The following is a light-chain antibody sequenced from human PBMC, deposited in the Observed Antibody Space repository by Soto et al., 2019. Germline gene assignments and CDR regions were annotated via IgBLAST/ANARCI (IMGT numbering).Light chain of an antibody. Sequence: EIVLTQSPGILSLSPGERATLSCRASQTVSGNYLAWYQQKPGQSPRLLIYGSSDRATVIPDRFSGSGSGTDFTLTINRVEPEDLAVYYCQQYGSSPQYTFGQGTTLEI. CDR2: GSS. CDR1: QTVSGNY. V-gene: IGKV3-20*01. J-gene: IGKJ2*01. CDR3: QQYGSSPQYT.